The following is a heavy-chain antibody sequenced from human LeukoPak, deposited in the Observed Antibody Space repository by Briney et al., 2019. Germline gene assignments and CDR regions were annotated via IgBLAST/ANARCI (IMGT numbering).Heavy chain of an antibody. J-gene: IGHJ3*02. D-gene: IGHD1-1*01. CDR2: IIPIFGTA. V-gene: IGHV1-69*01. CDR3: AREEREMSPLAFDI. CDR1: GGTFSSYA. Sequence: SVKVSCKASGGTFSSYAISWVRQAPGQGLEWMGGIIPIFGTANYAQKFQGRVTITADESTSTAYMELSSLRSEDTAVYYCAREEREMSPLAFDIWGQGTMVTVSS.